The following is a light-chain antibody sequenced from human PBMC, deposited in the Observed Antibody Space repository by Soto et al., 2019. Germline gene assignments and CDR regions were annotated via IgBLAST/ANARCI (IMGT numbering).Light chain of an antibody. Sequence: EIVLTQSPGTLSLSPGERATLSCRASQTVTSNYLAWYQQKPGQAPRLLIYGASGRATGIPDRFSGSGSGTDFTLTISSLEPEDFAVYYCHQRSNWPPDTFGQGTRLEIK. V-gene: IGKV3D-20*02. J-gene: IGKJ5*01. CDR3: HQRSNWPPDT. CDR1: QTVTSNY. CDR2: GAS.